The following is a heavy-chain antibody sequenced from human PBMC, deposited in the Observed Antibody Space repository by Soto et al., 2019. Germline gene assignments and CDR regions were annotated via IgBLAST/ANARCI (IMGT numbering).Heavy chain of an antibody. CDR1: GFTFSSYG. CDR2: ISYDGSNK. D-gene: IGHD3-22*01. J-gene: IGHJ6*02. Sequence: GGSLRLSCAASGFTFSSYGMHWVRQAPGKGLEWVAVISYDGSNKYYADSVKGRFTISRDNSKNTLYLQMNSLRAEETAVYYCAPDMAWAYYYDSSRYPTLGGYYYGMDVWGHGTTVTLSS. CDR3: APDMAWAYYYDSSRYPTLGGYYYGMDV. V-gene: IGHV3-30*03.